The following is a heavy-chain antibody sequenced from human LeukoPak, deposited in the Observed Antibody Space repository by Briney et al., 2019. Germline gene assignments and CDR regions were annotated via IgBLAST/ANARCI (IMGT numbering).Heavy chain of an antibody. CDR2: IIPIFATT. V-gene: IGHV1-69*05. Sequence: ASVKVSCKASGGTFSSYAINWVRQAPGQGLEWLVRIIPIFATTNYAQKFQARVTITTDESTNTAYMELSSLRSEDTAMYYCARESRYCIGDSCYPNAFDVWGQGTMVTISS. D-gene: IGHD2-15*01. J-gene: IGHJ3*01. CDR3: ARESRYCIGDSCYPNAFDV. CDR1: GGTFSSYA.